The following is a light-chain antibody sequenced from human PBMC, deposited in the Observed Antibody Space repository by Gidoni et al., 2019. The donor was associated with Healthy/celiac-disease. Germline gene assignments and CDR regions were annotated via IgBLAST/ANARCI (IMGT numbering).Light chain of an antibody. CDR2: EVS. J-gene: IGLJ3*02. V-gene: IGLV2-18*01. Sequence: QSALTQPPSVSGSPGQSVTISCTGTSSDVGSYNRVSWYQQPPGTAPQLMIYEVSNRPSGVPDRFSGSKSGNTASLTISGLQAEDEADYYCSLYTSSSTLWVFGGGTKLTVL. CDR3: SLYTSSSTLWV. CDR1: SSDVGSYNR.